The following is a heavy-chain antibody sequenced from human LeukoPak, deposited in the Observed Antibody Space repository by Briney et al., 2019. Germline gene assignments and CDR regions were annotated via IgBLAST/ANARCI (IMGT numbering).Heavy chain of an antibody. J-gene: IGHJ4*02. V-gene: IGHV1-3*01. CDR2: INAGNGNT. CDR3: AREAGYSGYDPLGVDY. CDR1: GYTFTSYA. D-gene: IGHD5-12*01. Sequence: GASVKVSCKASGYTFTSYAMHWVRQAPGQRLEWMGWINAGNGNTKYSQKFQGRVTITRDTSASTAYMELSSLRSEDTAVYYCAREAGYSGYDPLGVDYWGQGTLVTVSS.